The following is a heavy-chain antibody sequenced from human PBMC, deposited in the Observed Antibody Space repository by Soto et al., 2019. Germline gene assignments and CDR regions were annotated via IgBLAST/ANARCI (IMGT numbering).Heavy chain of an antibody. Sequence: QVQLVESGGGVVQPGWSLRLSCAASAFTFSRHGMHWVRQAPGKGLQWVGVIWSDGSNQRYAESVKGRFTVSSDNSTTTLFLQMDSLSAEDTAVYYRARERMIRENNHQYMDVWGTGITVIVSS. D-gene: IGHD1-1*01. V-gene: IGHV3-33*01. CDR3: ARERMIRENNHQYMDV. CDR2: IWSDGSNQ. CDR1: AFTFSRHG. J-gene: IGHJ6*03.